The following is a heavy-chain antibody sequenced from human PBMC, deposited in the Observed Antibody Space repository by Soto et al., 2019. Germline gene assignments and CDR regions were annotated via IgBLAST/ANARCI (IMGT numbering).Heavy chain of an antibody. CDR2: INHSGST. V-gene: IGHV4-34*01. J-gene: IGHJ4*02. CDR1: GGSFSGYY. Sequence: QVQLQQWGVGLLKPSETLSLTCAVYGGSFSGYYWSWIRQPPGKGLEWIGEINHSGSTNYNPSLKSRVTISVDTSKNQFSLKLSSVTAADTAVYYCARLRADLYSSSWYKGDYFDYWGQGTLVTVSS. CDR3: ARLRADLYSSSWYKGDYFDY. D-gene: IGHD6-13*01.